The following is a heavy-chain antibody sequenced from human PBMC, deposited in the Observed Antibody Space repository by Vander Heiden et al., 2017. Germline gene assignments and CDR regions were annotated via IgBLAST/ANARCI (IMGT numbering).Heavy chain of an antibody. J-gene: IGHJ4*02. CDR1: GESVSSNSAA. V-gene: IGHV6-1*01. CDR3: ARLAGAGKGGEFDS. CDR2: TYYRSKWYS. D-gene: IGHD6-19*01. Sequence: QVHLQQSGPGLVKPSQTLSLTCAISGESVSSNSAAWNWIRQSPARGLEWLGRTYYRSKWYSEYAVSLKGRITINPDTSKNQFSLQLNSVTPEDTAVYYCARLAGAGKGGEFDSWGQGTLVTVSS.